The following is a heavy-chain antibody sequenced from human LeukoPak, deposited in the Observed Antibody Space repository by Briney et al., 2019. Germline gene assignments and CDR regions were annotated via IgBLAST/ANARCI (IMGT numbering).Heavy chain of an antibody. CDR2: ISSSSRYI. V-gene: IGHV3-21*01. CDR3: AREPSNYGDHYFDY. CDR1: GFTFSSYS. Sequence: GGSLRLSCAGSGFTFSSYSMNWVRQAPGKGLEWVSSISSSSRYIYYTDSGKGRFTISRDNAKNSLYLQMNSLRAEDTAVYYCAREPSNYGDHYFDYWGQGTLVTVSS. J-gene: IGHJ4*02. D-gene: IGHD4-17*01.